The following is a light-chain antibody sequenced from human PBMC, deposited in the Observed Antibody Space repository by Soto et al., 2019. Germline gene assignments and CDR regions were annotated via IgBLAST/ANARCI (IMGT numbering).Light chain of an antibody. CDR1: SGHSSFA. CDR3: QTWGTGIV. CDR2: INSDGSH. V-gene: IGLV4-69*01. Sequence: QSVLTQSPSASASLGASVKLTCTLSSGHSSFAIAWHQQQPEKGPRYLMKINSDGSHTKGDGIPDRFSGSGSGAERHLTISSLQSEDEAEYYCQTWGTGIVFGGGTKLTVL. J-gene: IGLJ2*01.